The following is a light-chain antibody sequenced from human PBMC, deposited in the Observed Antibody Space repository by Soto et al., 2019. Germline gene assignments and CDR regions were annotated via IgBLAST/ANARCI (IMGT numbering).Light chain of an antibody. CDR3: LQGTRRPPP. V-gene: IGKV2-30*01. CDR2: KAS. CDR1: QSLVYSDGIAY. Sequence: DVVMTQSPLSLPVTLGQPASISCRSSQSLVYSDGIAYLSWFQQRPSQSPRRLIYKASNRDSGVPAPFSGSLSGTDVTLHTNSGEAEDVGISSCLQGTRRPPPFGRGTRVEIK. J-gene: IGKJ1*01.